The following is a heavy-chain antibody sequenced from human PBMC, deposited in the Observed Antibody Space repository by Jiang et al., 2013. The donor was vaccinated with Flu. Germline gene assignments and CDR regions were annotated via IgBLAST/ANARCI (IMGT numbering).Heavy chain of an antibody. Sequence: GSGLVKPSQTLSLTCTVSGGSISSGGYYWSWIRQHPGKGLEWIGYIDPSGSTHYNPSLLSRVTMSVDTSKNQFSLSLTSVTAADTAFYYCAREYDIYSGYHQDWFFDLWGRGTLVTVSS. J-gene: IGHJ2*01. D-gene: IGHD3-9*01. V-gene: IGHV4-31*03. CDR3: AREYDIYSGYHQDWFFDL. CDR1: GGSISSGGYY. CDR2: IDPSGST.